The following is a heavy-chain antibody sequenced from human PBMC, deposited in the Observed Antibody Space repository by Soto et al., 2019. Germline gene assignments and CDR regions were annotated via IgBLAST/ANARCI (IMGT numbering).Heavy chain of an antibody. J-gene: IGHJ4*01. V-gene: IGHV5-51*01. CDR3: ARNSTSAPKDY. Sequence: GESLKISCKGSGYSFTTYWIAWVRQMPGKGLEWVGIIYPGDSDTRYSPSFGGHVTISVDKSISTAFLQWNSLKASDNAIYYCARNSTSAPKDYWGQETRVTVS. CDR1: GYSFTTYW. D-gene: IGHD2-15*01. CDR2: IYPGDSDT.